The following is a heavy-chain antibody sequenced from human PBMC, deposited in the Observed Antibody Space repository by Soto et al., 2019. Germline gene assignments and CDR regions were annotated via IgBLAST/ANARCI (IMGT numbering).Heavy chain of an antibody. CDR1: EFAFSSYW. V-gene: IGHV3-7*05. CDR3: ASDVSPWSRGLYVDAFDI. Sequence: EVQLVESGGGLVQPGGSLTLSCAASEFAFSSYWITWVRQSPGKGLEWVANIRKDGSQRSYLDSVRGRFTISRDNSKTSLYLQMNSLRAEDTALYFCASDVSPWSRGLYVDAFDIWGQGKMVTVSS. D-gene: IGHD2-8*01. J-gene: IGHJ3*02. CDR2: IRKDGSQR.